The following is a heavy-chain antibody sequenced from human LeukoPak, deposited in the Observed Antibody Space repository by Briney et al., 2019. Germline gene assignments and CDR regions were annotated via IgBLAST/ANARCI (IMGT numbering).Heavy chain of an antibody. CDR1: GFTLSSYA. Sequence: GGSLRLSCAASGFTLSSYATSWVRQAPGKGLEWVSAISASGADTYYADSVKGRFTISRDTSKNKLYLQMDSLRDEDTAVYYCAKQLDSGNYYPTGDDYWGQGTLVTVSS. D-gene: IGHD3-10*01. V-gene: IGHV3-23*01. J-gene: IGHJ4*02. CDR3: AKQLDSGNYYPTGDDY. CDR2: ISASGADT.